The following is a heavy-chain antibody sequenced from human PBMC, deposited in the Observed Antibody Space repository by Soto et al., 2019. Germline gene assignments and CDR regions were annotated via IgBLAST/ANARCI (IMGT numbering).Heavy chain of an antibody. J-gene: IGHJ4*02. CDR3: ARSDGAG. Sequence: EVQLVESGGGLVKPGGSLRLFCAASGFTFSSYSMNWVRQAPGKGLEWVASISRSSSYISYADSVKGRFTSSRDNAKNTLYLQMNSLLAEDTAVYYCARSDGAGWGQGTLVTVSS. D-gene: IGHD3-10*01. CDR2: ISRSSSYI. V-gene: IGHV3-21*01. CDR1: GFTFSSYS.